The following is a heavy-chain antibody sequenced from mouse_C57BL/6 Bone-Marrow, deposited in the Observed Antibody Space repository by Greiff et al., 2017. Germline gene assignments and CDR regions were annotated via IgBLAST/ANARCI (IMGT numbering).Heavy chain of an antibody. CDR1: GYTFTDHT. V-gene: IGHV1-78*01. D-gene: IGHD2-1*01. CDR2: IYPRDGST. Sequence: QVQLQQSDAELVKPGASVKISCKVSGYTFTDHTIPWMKQRPEQGLEWIGNIYPRDGSTKYNEKFKGKATLTADKSSSTAYMQLNSLTSEDTAVYFCARRAYGNYFDYWGQGTTLTVSS. J-gene: IGHJ2*01. CDR3: ARRAYGNYFDY.